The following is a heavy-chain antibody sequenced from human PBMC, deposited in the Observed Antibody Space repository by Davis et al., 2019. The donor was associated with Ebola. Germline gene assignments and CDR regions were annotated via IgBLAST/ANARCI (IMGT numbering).Heavy chain of an antibody. D-gene: IGHD2-21*02. CDR3: AVYTVVVTDIRAEYFQH. CDR1: GGSVSSGGHY. V-gene: IGHV4-61*08. Sequence: GSLRLSCTVSGGSVSSGGHYWSWIRQSPGKGLEWIAYIYYSGSTHYNPSLKSRATISVDTSRNQFSLRLSSVTAADTAVYYCAVYTVVVTDIRAEYFQHWGQGTLATVSS. CDR2: IYYSGST. J-gene: IGHJ1*01.